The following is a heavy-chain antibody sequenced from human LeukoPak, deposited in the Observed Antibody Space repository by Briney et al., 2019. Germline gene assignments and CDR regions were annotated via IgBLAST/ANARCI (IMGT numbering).Heavy chain of an antibody. CDR1: GFTFSSYS. D-gene: IGHD2-21*02. CDR3: ARDGRTRVVVTGIDY. V-gene: IGHV3-48*01. CDR2: ISSSSSTI. J-gene: IGHJ4*02. Sequence: PGGSLRLSCAASGFTFSSYSMNWVRQAPGKGLEWVSSISSSSSTIYYTDSVKGRFTISRDNAKNSLYLQMNSLRAEDTAVYYCARDGRTRVVVTGIDYWGQGTLVTVSS.